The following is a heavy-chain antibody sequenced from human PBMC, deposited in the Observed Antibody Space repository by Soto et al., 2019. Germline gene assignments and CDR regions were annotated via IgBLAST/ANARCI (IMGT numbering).Heavy chain of an antibody. CDR2: IYYSGST. D-gene: IGHD3-3*01. CDR3: ARVLESYYYYYYGMDV. V-gene: IGHV4-31*03. Sequence: PSETLSLTCTVSGGSISSGGYYWSWIRQHPGKGLEWIGYIYYSGSTYYNPSLKSRVTISVDTSKNQFSLKLSSVTAADTAVYYCARVLESYYYYYYGMDVWGQGTTVTVSS. J-gene: IGHJ6*02. CDR1: GGSISSGGYY.